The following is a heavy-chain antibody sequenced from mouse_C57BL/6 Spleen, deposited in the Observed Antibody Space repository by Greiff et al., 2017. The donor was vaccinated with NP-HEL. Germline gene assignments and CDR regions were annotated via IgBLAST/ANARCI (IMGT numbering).Heavy chain of an antibody. CDR2: ISYDGSN. CDR1: GYSITSGYY. J-gene: IGHJ3*01. CDR3: ARYYGSSYGFAY. D-gene: IGHD1-1*01. Sequence: EVQLQQSGPGLVKPSQSLSLTCSVTGYSITSGYYWNWIRQFPGNKLEWMGYISYDGSNNYNPSLKNRISITRDTSKNQFFLKLNSVTTEDTATYYCARYYGSSYGFAYWGQGTLVTVSA. V-gene: IGHV3-6*01.